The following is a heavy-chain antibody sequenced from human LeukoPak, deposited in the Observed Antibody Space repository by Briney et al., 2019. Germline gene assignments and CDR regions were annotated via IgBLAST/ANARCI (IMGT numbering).Heavy chain of an antibody. CDR1: GDSVSINSAA. CDR3: ARGGGSGWYVFDY. Sequence: SQTLSLTSAISGDSVSINSAACNWVRQSPSRGLEWLGRTYYRSQWFNEYAVSVKSRVTLNPHTSKNHFSLQLNSVTPEDTAVYYCARGGGSGWYVFDYWGQGTLVTVSS. D-gene: IGHD6-19*01. V-gene: IGHV6-1*01. J-gene: IGHJ4*02. CDR2: TYYRSQWFN.